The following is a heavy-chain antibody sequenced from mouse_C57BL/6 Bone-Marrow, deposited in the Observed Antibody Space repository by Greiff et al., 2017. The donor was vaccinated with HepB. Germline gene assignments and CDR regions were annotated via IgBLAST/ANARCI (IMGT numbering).Heavy chain of an antibody. CDR3: ARDLTVPY. V-gene: IGHV5-4*01. CDR1: GFTFSSYA. D-gene: IGHD4-1*01. J-gene: IGHJ3*01. Sequence: EVQGVESGGGLVKPGGSLKLSCAASGFTFSSYAMSWVRQTPEKRLEWVATISDGGSYTYYPDNVKGRFTISRDNAKNNLYLQMSHLKSEDTAMYYCARDLTVPYWGQGTLVTVSA. CDR2: ISDGGSYT.